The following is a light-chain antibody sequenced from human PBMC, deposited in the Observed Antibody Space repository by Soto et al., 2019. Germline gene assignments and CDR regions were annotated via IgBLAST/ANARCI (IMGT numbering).Light chain of an antibody. Sequence: DIQLTQSPSSLSASVGDRISITCRTSQDVGYYLNWYQERPGKAPKGLIYAVSELERGVPPRFSASGSGTDFTLSISRLEPEDFGTYYCQRSGIPWTFGPGTKVEMK. CDR3: QRSGIPWT. J-gene: IGKJ1*01. V-gene: IGKV1-39*01. CDR1: QDVGYY. CDR2: AVS.